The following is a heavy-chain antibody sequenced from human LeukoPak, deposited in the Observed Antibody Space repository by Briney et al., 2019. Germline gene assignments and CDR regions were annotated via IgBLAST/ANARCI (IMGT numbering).Heavy chain of an antibody. CDR3: ARGGWYPESFQH. CDR2: TYYRSKWYN. CDR1: GDSVSSNSAA. D-gene: IGHD6-19*01. V-gene: IGHV6-1*01. J-gene: IGHJ1*01. Sequence: SQTLSLTCAISGDSVSSNSAAWTWIRQSPSRGLEWLGRTYYRSKWYNDYAVFVKSRMTINPDTSKNQFSLHLNSVTPEDTAVYYCARGGWYPESFQHWGQGALVTVSS.